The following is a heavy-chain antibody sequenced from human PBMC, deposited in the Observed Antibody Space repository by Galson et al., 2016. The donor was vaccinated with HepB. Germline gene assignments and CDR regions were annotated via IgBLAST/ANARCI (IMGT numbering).Heavy chain of an antibody. Sequence: SVKVSCKASGGTFSSYGFNWVRQAPGQGLEWMGWISAYSGNTNYAQKLQGRVTMTTDTSTSTAYMELRSLRSDDTAVYYCARDRNYAFNYWGQGTLVTVSS. D-gene: IGHD1-7*01. J-gene: IGHJ4*02. CDR1: GGTFSSYG. CDR3: ARDRNYAFNY. V-gene: IGHV1-18*01. CDR2: ISAYSGNT.